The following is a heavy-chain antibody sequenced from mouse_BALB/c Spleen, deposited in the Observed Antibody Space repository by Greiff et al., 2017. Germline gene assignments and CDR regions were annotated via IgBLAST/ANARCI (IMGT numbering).Heavy chain of an antibody. J-gene: IGHJ4*01. CDR1: GFTFSSFG. Sequence: DVKLVESGGGLVQPGGSRKLSCAASGFTFSSFGMHWVRQAPEKGLEWVAYISSGSSTIYYADTVKGRFTISRDNPKNTLFLQMTSLRSEDTAMYYCARSVSYYGNFYAMDYWGQGTSVTVSS. V-gene: IGHV5-17*02. D-gene: IGHD2-10*01. CDR2: ISSGSSTI. CDR3: ARSVSYYGNFYAMDY.